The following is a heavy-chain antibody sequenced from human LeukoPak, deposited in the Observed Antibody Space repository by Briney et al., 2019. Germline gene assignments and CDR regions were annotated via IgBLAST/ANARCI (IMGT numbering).Heavy chain of an antibody. CDR3: ARERGFGESYYFDY. V-gene: IGHV1-69*04. CDR1: GGTFSSYA. Sequence: AASVKVSCKASGGTFSSYAISWVRQAPGQGLEWMGRIIPILGIANYAQKFQGRVTITADKSTSTAYMELSSLRSEDTAVYYCARERGFGESYYFDYGGRGPLVTVSS. CDR2: IIPILGIA. J-gene: IGHJ4*02. D-gene: IGHD3-10*01.